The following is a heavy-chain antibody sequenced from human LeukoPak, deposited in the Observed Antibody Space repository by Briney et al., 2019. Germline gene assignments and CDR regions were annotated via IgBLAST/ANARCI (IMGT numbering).Heavy chain of an antibody. Sequence: PSETLSLTCTVSGGSISSYYWSRIRQPPGKGLEWIGYIYYSGSTNYNPSLKSRVTISVDTSKNQFSLKLSSVTAADTAVYYCARGDYGDYSFYWYFDLWGRGTLVTVSS. J-gene: IGHJ2*01. D-gene: IGHD4-17*01. CDR3: ARGDYGDYSFYWYFDL. V-gene: IGHV4-59*01. CDR2: IYYSGST. CDR1: GGSISSYY.